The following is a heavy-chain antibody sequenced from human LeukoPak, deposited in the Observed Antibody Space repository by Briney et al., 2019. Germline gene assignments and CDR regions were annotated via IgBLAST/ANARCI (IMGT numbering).Heavy chain of an antibody. Sequence: PSETLSLNCAVYGGSFSGYYWSWIRQPPGKGLEWIGEINHSGSTNYNPSLKSRVTISVDTSKNQFSLKLSSVTAADTAVYYCARVRSGSYYYLRAFDIWGQGTMVTVSS. V-gene: IGHV4-34*01. CDR2: INHSGST. CDR1: GGSFSGYY. J-gene: IGHJ3*02. CDR3: ARVRSGSYYYLRAFDI. D-gene: IGHD1-26*01.